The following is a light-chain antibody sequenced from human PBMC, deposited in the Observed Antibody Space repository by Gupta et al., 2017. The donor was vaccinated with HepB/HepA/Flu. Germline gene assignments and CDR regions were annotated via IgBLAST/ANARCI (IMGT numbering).Light chain of an antibody. CDR3: QQGATFPLT. CDR2: TTS. J-gene: IGKJ4*01. CDR1: QGIAGW. V-gene: IGKV1-12*01. Sequence: DIQMTQSPLSVSASVGDRVTITCRASQGIAGWLAWYQQKPGKAPKLLIYTTSNLQSGVPSRFSGSGSGTDFTLTISSLQPEDFATYFCQQGATFPLTFGGGTRVEIK.